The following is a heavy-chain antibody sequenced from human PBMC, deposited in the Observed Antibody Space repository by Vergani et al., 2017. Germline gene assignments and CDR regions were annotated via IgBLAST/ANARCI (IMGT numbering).Heavy chain of an antibody. D-gene: IGHD3-9*01. V-gene: IGHV1-46*03. CDR1: GYTFSNNY. J-gene: IGHJ4*02. CDR2: INPSGGHT. CDR3: ARGDYGILTGYRY. Sequence: QVQVVQSGAEVKKSGASVNVSCKTSGYTFSNNYMHWVRQAPGQGLEWMGIINPSGGHTNDAQKFQGRVTMTRDTSTSTVYMELSSLRSEDTAIYYCARGDYGILTGYRYWGQGTLVTVSA.